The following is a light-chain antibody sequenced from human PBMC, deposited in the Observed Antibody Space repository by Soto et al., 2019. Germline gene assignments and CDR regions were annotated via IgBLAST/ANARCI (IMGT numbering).Light chain of an antibody. CDR2: DAS. CDR3: QQYNTWPLT. CDR1: QSVSTN. Sequence: EIVLTQSPGTLSVSPGERANLSCRASQSVSTNLAWYQQKPGQAPRLLIYDASTRATGIPARFSGSGSGTEFTLTISSLQSEDFAVYYCQQYNTWPLTLGGGTKVEIK. J-gene: IGKJ4*01. V-gene: IGKV3-15*01.